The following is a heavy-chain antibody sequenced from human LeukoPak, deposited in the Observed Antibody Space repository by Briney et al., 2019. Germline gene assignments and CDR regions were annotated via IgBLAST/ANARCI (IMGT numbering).Heavy chain of an antibody. V-gene: IGHV3-53*01. J-gene: IGHJ4*02. D-gene: IGHD3-10*01. CDR3: ARGYGSGAGYFDY. CDR2: ISGDGST. Sequence: GGSLRLSCAASGFTVSSNYISWVRQAPGKGLEWVSVISGDGSTYYYTDSVKGRFTISRDNSKNTLYLQMNSLRAEDTAVYYCARGYGSGAGYFDYWGQGTLVTVSP. CDR1: GFTVSSNY.